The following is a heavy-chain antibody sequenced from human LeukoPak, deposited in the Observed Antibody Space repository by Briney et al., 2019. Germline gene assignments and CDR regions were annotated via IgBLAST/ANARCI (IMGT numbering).Heavy chain of an antibody. D-gene: IGHD6-19*01. CDR1: GFTFSSYG. CDR2: IWYDGSNK. Sequence: GGSLRLSCAASGFTFSSYGMHWVRQAPGKGLEWVAVIWYDGSNKYYADSVKGRFTISRGNSKNTLYLQMNSLRAEDTAVYYCARDRHSSGFLYYYYGMDVWGQGTTVTVSS. CDR3: ARDRHSSGFLYYYYGMDV. J-gene: IGHJ6*02. V-gene: IGHV3-33*01.